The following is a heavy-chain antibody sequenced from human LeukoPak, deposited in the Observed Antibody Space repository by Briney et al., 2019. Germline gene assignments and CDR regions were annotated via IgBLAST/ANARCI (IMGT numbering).Heavy chain of an antibody. CDR1: GGSFSSSTYY. CDR2: IYSSGST. CDR3: ARVTGYMIEDYFDY. Sequence: SETLSLTCTVSGGSFSSSTYYWGWSRQPPGKGLEWIGTIYSSGSTYYNPSLKSRVTISVETSKNQFSLKLSSVTAADTAVYYCARVTGYMIEDYFDYWGQGTLVTVSS. D-gene: IGHD3-22*01. V-gene: IGHV4-39*07. J-gene: IGHJ4*02.